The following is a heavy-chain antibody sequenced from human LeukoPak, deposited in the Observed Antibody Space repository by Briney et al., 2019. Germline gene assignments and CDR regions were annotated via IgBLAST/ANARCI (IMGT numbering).Heavy chain of an antibody. V-gene: IGHV4-34*01. D-gene: IGHD3-3*01. CDR1: GGSFSGYY. J-gene: IGHJ4*02. CDR2: INHSGST. Sequence: PSETLSLTCAVYGGSFSGYYWSWIRQPPGKGLEWIGEINHSGSTNYNPSLKSRVTISVDTSKNQFSLKLSSVTAADTAVYYCARRWYYDLWSGYPFDYWGQGTLVTVSS. CDR3: ARRWYYDLWSGYPFDY.